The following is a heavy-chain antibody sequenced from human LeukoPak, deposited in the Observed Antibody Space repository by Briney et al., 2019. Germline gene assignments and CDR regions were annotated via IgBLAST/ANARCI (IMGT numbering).Heavy chain of an antibody. J-gene: IGHJ5*02. CDR2: FDPEDGET. D-gene: IGHD1-1*01. Sequence: ASVTVSCKVSGYTLTELSMHWVRQAPGKGLEWMGGFDPEDGETIYAQKFQGRVTMTEDTSTDTAYMELSSLRSEDTAVYYCATVEIDPGYWFDPWGQGTLVTVSS. CDR1: GYTLTELS. V-gene: IGHV1-24*01. CDR3: ATVEIDPGYWFDP.